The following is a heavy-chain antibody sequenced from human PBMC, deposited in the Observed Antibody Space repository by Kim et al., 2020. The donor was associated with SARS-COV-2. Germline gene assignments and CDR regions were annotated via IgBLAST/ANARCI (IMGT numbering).Heavy chain of an antibody. D-gene: IGHD3-10*01. CDR3: ARARLIAYGSGSYGPLDY. V-gene: IGHV3-11*01. CDR1: GFTFSDYY. CDR2: ISSSGSTI. Sequence: GGSLRLSCAASGFTFSDYYMSWIRQAPGKGLEWVSYISSSGSTIYYADSVKGRFTISRDNAKNSLYLQMNSLRAEDTAVYYCARARLIAYGSGSYGPLDYWGQGTLVTVSS. J-gene: IGHJ4*02.